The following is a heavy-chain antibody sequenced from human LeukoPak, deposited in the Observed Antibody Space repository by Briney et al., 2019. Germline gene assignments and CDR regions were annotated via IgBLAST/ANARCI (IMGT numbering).Heavy chain of an antibody. D-gene: IGHD6-19*01. V-gene: IGHV1-69*13. CDR1: GGTFGSYA. CDR3: ARALGIAVAGTLTFGY. CDR2: IIPIFGTA. J-gene: IGHJ4*02. Sequence: GASVKVSCKASGGTFGSYAISWVRQAPGQGLEWMGGIIPIFGTANYAQKFQGRVTITADESTSTAYMELSSLRSEDTAVYYCARALGIAVAGTLTFGYWGQGTLVTVSS.